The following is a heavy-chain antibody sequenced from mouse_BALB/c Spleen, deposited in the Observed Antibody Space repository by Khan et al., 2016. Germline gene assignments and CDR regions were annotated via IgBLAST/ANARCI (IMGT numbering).Heavy chain of an antibody. V-gene: IGHV3-2*02. D-gene: IGHD1-2*01. CDR1: GYSITSDYA. Sequence: EVQLQESGPGLVKPSQSLSLTCTVTGYSITSDYAWNWIRQFPGNKLEWMGYISYSGSTSYNPSLKSRISITRDTSKNQFFLQLNSVTTEDTATYYCARWRNYYGSYARDYWGQGTSVTVSS. J-gene: IGHJ4*01. CDR2: ISYSGST. CDR3: ARWRNYYGSYARDY.